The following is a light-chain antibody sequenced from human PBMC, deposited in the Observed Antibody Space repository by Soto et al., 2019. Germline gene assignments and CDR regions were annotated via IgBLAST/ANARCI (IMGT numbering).Light chain of an antibody. CDR1: QSVRSY. CDR3: QQRSNWPLS. CDR2: DAS. Sequence: EIVLTQSPATLSLSPGERATLSCRASQSVRSYLAWYQQKPGQAPRLLIYDASNRATGIPARFSGSGSGTDFTLTISSLEREDFAVYYCQQRSNWPLSFGGGTKVEIK. V-gene: IGKV3-11*01. J-gene: IGKJ4*01.